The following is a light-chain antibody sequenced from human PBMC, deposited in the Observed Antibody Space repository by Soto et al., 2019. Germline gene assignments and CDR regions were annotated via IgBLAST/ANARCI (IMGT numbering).Light chain of an antibody. V-gene: IGKV4-1*01. CDR3: QQYYNTPYT. CDR1: QSVLSSSNKKNY. CDR2: WPS. Sequence: DIVMTQSPDSLAVSLGERATIKCKSSQSVLSSSNKKNYLTWYQQKPGQPPKLLIYWPSIRGSGVPDRFSGGGSGTDFTLAISSLQAEDVAVYYCQQYYNTPYTGGQGVKLEIK. J-gene: IGKJ2*01.